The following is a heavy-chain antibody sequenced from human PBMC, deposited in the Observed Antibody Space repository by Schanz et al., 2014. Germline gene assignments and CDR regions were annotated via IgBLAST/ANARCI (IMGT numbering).Heavy chain of an antibody. Sequence: EVQLAESGGGLVQPGGSLRLSCAASGFTFSGFWMTWIRQAPGKGLEWVANIKKDGSEKYYVDSVKGRFTISRDNAKNSLFLQMNSLRPEDTAVYYCARVRVLESWGQGTLVTVSS. V-gene: IGHV3-7*01. J-gene: IGHJ5*02. CDR1: GFTFSGFW. D-gene: IGHD1-1*01. CDR3: ARVRVLES. CDR2: IKKDGSEK.